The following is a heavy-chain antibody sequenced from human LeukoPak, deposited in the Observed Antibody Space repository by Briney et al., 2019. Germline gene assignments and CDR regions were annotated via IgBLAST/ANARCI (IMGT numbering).Heavy chain of an antibody. Sequence: SETLSLTCTVSGGSISSYYWSWIRQPPGKGLEWIGYIYYSGSTYYNPSLKSRVTISVDTSKNQFSLKLSSVTAADTAVYYCARSSGYYDFWSGYYTPYFDYWGQGTLVTVSS. D-gene: IGHD3-3*01. CDR1: GGSISSYY. CDR2: IYYSGST. J-gene: IGHJ4*02. V-gene: IGHV4-59*06. CDR3: ARSSGYYDFWSGYYTPYFDY.